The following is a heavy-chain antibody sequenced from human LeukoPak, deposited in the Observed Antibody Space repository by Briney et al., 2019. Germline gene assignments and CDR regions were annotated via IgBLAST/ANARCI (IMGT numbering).Heavy chain of an antibody. J-gene: IGHJ5*02. CDR3: ARGDRSGYYHTSGFDP. CDR2: MRYDGSNK. V-gene: IGHV3-30*02. D-gene: IGHD3-22*01. Sequence: GGSLRLSCAASGFTFSSYGMHWVRQAPGKGLEWVAFMRYDGSNKYYADSVKGRFTISRDNSKNTLYLQMNSLRAEDTAVYYCARGDRSGYYHTSGFDPWGQGSLVTVSS. CDR1: GFTFSSYG.